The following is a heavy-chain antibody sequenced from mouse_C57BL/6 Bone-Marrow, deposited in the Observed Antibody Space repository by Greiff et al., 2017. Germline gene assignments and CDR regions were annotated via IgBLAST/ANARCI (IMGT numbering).Heavy chain of an antibody. CDR1: GYTFTSYW. Sequence: VQLQQSGTVLARPGASVKMSCKTSGYTFTSYWLHWVKQRPGQGLEWIGAIYPGNSDTSYNQKFKGKAKLTAVTSASTAYMELSSLTNEDSAVYYCTRARNYYGSSYGARDYWGQGTSVTVSS. V-gene: IGHV1-5*01. D-gene: IGHD1-1*01. J-gene: IGHJ4*01. CDR2: IYPGNSDT. CDR3: TRARNYYGSSYGARDY.